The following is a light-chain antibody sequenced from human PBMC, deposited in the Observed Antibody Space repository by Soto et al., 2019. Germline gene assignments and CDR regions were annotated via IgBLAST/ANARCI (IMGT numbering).Light chain of an antibody. J-gene: IGLJ1*01. CDR2: DVS. CDR3: CSYSASNTFL. Sequence: QSVLTQPASVSGSPGQSITISCTGTSSDVGGYNYVSWYQQYSGKAPKVMIYDVSKRPSGVPDRFSGSKSGNTASLTISGLQAEDYADYYCCSYSASNTFLFGNRTNVTAL. CDR1: SSDVGGYNY. V-gene: IGLV2-11*01.